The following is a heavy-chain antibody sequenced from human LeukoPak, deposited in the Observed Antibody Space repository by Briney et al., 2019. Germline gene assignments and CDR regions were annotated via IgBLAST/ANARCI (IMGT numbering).Heavy chain of an antibody. V-gene: IGHV3-33*05. D-gene: IGHD4-17*01. CDR1: GFTFNSYV. CDR3: ARWRTVTGGGHYFDY. Sequence: GGSLRLSCAASGFTFNSYVMHWVRQAPGKGLEGVAVMSYDGSNKYYADSVKGRFTISRDNSKNTLYLQMNSLRAEDTAVYYCARWRTVTGGGHYFDYWGQGTLVTVSS. J-gene: IGHJ4*02. CDR2: MSYDGSNK.